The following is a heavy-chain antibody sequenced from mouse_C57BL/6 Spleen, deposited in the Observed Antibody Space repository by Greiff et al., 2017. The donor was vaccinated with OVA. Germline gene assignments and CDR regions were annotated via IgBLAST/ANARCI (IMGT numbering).Heavy chain of an antibody. V-gene: IGHV1-52*01. CDR2: IDPSDSET. Sequence: QVQLQQPGAELVRPGSSVKLSCKASGYTFTSYWMHWVKQRPIQGLEWIGNIDPSDSETPYNQKFKDKATLTVDKSSSTAYMQLSSLTSEDSAVYYCARSNWEEAMDYWGQGTSVTVSS. D-gene: IGHD4-1*01. J-gene: IGHJ4*01. CDR3: ARSNWEEAMDY. CDR1: GYTFTSYW.